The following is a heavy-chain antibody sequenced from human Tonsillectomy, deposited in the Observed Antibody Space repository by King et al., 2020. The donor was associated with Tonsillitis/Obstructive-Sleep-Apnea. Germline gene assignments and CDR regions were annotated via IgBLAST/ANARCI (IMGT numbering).Heavy chain of an antibody. CDR1: GFTFDDYA. J-gene: IGHJ3*02. CDR2: ISRNSGSI. CDR3: AKDLIIAESGTPGDSYDI. V-gene: IGHV3-9*01. Sequence: QLVQSGGGLLQPGRSLRLSCAPSGFTFDDYAMYLGRQAPGKGLGWVSGISRNSGSIGYADSVKGRFTISRDNSKNSLYLQMNRLRTEDPALYPCAKDLIIAESGTPGDSYDIWGQGTMVTVSS. D-gene: IGHD6-13*01.